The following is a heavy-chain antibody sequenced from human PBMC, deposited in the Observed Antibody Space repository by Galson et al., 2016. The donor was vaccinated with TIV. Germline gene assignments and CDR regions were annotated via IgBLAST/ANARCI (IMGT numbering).Heavy chain of an antibody. Sequence: SLRLSCAVSGFSLNNYGTHWVRQVPGKGLEWVAVIGYDGTTKYYADSVKGRFTSSRDDSTNTLYLQMNALRADDTALYYCGQEVGARGWYTVENWGQGTLVTVAS. CDR2: IGYDGTTK. CDR3: GQEVGARGWYTVEN. V-gene: IGHV3-33*03. D-gene: IGHD6-19*01. CDR1: GFSLNNYG. J-gene: IGHJ4*02.